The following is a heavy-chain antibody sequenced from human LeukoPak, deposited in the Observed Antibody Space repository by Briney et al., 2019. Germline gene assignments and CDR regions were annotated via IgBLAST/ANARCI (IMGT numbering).Heavy chain of an antibody. Sequence: GGSLRLSFPGSGFILSSYLIRWVRQAPGKGREWEAKMKYDCSEGYYEDSVKRLFTTSRANAKNSLYLQMSRLRAEDTAVYYCARDRPGGSETDYWDQGTLVTVSS. CDR2: MKYDCSEG. J-gene: IGHJ4*02. V-gene: IGHV3-7*01. CDR1: GFILSSYL. CDR3: ARDRPGGSETDY. D-gene: IGHD3-10*01.